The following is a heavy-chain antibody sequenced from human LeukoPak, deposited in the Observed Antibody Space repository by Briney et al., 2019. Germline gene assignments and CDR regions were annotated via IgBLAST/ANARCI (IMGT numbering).Heavy chain of an antibody. CDR3: AREGGLGYCSSTSCSPDAFDI. V-gene: IGHV3-21*01. J-gene: IGHJ3*02. Sequence: PGGSLRLSCAASGFTFSSYSMNWVRQAPGKGLEWVSSISSSSSYIYYADSVKGRFTISRDNAKNSLYLQMNSLRAEDTAVYYCAREGGLGYCSSTSCSPDAFDIWGQGTMVTVSS. D-gene: IGHD2-2*01. CDR1: GFTFSSYS. CDR2: ISSSSSYI.